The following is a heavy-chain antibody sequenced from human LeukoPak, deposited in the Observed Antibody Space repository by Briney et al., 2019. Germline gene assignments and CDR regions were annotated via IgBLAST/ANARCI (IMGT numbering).Heavy chain of an antibody. Sequence: PGGSLRLSCAASGFTFSSYAMHWVRQAPGKGLEWVAVISYDGSNKYYADSVKGRFTISRDNSKNTLYLQMNSLRAEVTAVYYCARGGSGTYGSGSYSPFDYWGQGTLVTVSS. J-gene: IGHJ4*02. V-gene: IGHV3-30-3*01. D-gene: IGHD3-10*01. CDR2: ISYDGSNK. CDR3: ARGGSGTYGSGSYSPFDY. CDR1: GFTFSSYA.